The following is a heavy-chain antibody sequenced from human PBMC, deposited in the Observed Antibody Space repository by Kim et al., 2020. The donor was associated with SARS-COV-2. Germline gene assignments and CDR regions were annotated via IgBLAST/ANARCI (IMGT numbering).Heavy chain of an antibody. D-gene: IGHD3-10*01. CDR1: GGSFSGYY. J-gene: IGHJ4*02. Sequence: SETLSLTCAVYGGSFSGYYWSWIRQPPGKGLEWIGEINHSGSTNYNPSLKSRVTISVDTSKNQFSLKLSSVTAADTAVYYCARDGLMVRGVILFDYWGQGTLVTVSS. CDR2: INHSGST. V-gene: IGHV4-34*01. CDR3: ARDGLMVRGVILFDY.